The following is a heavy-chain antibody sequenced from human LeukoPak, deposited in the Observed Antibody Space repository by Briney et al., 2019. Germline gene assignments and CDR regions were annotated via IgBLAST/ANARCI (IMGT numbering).Heavy chain of an antibody. CDR1: GFTFSDYY. CDR3: ASGYSSGWYLG. D-gene: IGHD6-19*01. J-gene: IGHJ4*02. Sequence: GGSLRLSCAASGFTFSDYYMSRIRQAPGKGLEWVSYISSSGSTICYADSVKGRFTISRDNAKNSLYLQMNSLRAEDTAVYYCASGYSSGWYLGWGQGTLVTVSS. V-gene: IGHV3-11*04. CDR2: ISSSGSTI.